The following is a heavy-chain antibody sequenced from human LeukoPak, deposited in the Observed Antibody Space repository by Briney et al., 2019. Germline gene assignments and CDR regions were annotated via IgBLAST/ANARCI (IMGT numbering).Heavy chain of an antibody. D-gene: IGHD3-3*01. CDR2: IYYSGST. Sequence: PSETLSLTCTVSGGSISSYYWSWIRQPPGKGLEWIGYIYYSGSTNYNPSLKSRVTISVDTSKNRFSLKLSSVTAADTAVYYCARAPSSSYYDFWSGYNYFDYWGQGTLVTVSS. CDR1: GGSISSYY. V-gene: IGHV4-59*01. CDR3: ARAPSSSYYDFWSGYNYFDY. J-gene: IGHJ4*02.